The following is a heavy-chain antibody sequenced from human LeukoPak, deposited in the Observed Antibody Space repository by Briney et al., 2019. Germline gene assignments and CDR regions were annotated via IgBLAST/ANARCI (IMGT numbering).Heavy chain of an antibody. CDR1: GGSISSSSYY. CDR2: IYYSGST. J-gene: IGHJ6*03. D-gene: IGHD6-6*01. CDR3: ARAARRSYYYYFMDV. Sequence: SETLSLTCTVSGGSISSSSYYWGWIRQPPGKGLEWIGSIYYSGSTNYNPSLKSRVTISVDTSKNQFSLKLSSVTAADTAVYYCARAARRSYYYYFMDVWGKGTTVAVSS. V-gene: IGHV4-39*07.